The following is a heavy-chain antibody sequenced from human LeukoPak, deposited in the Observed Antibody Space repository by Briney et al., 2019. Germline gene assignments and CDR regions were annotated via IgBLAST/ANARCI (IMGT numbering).Heavy chain of an antibody. CDR1: GGTFSSYA. V-gene: IGHV1-69*13. Sequence: GASVKVSCKASGGTFSSYAISWVRQAPGQGLEWMGGIIPIFGTANYAQKFQGRVTITADESTSTAYMELSSLRSEDTAVYYCASSIAVACPYPFDYWGQRTLVTVSS. CDR3: ASSIAVACPYPFDY. CDR2: IIPIFGTA. D-gene: IGHD6-19*01. J-gene: IGHJ4*02.